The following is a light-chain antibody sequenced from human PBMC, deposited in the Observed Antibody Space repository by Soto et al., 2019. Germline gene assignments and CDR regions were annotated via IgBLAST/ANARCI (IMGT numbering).Light chain of an antibody. CDR1: SGHSNYA. CDR2: INSDGSH. V-gene: IGLV4-69*01. CDR3: QTWGTGIQV. Sequence: QAVVTQSPSASASLGASVKVTCTLSSGHSNYAIAWHQQQPEKGPRYLMKINSDGSHSKGDGIPDRFSGSRSGAERYLTISSLQSEDEADYYCQTWGTGIQVFGGGTKLTVL. J-gene: IGLJ2*01.